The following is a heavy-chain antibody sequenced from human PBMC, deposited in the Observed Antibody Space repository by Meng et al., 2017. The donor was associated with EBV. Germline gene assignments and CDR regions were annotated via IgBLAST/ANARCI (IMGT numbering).Heavy chain of an antibody. V-gene: IGHV1-18*01. CDR1: GYTFTSYG. CDR3: ARETSGYDFNWFDP. Sequence: VRLVQFGLGVKKPGASVKVSCKASGYTFTSYGISWVRQAPGQGLEWMGWISAYNGNTNYAQKLQGRVTMTPDTSTSTAYMELRSLRSDDTAVYYCARETSGYDFNWFDPWGQGTLVTVSS. D-gene: IGHD5-12*01. J-gene: IGHJ5*02. CDR2: ISAYNGNT.